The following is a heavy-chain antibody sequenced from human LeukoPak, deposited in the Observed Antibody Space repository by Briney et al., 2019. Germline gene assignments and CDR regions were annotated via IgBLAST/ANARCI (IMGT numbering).Heavy chain of an antibody. Sequence: SESLSLTCTVSGYSISSGYYWGWIRQPPGKGLEWIGRIYTSGSTNYNPSLKSRVTISVDTSKNQFSLKLSSVTAADTAVYYCARFNPLRGVVVPAATDWGQGTLVTVSS. V-gene: IGHV4-38-2*02. CDR1: GYSISSGYY. D-gene: IGHD2-2*01. CDR3: ARFNPLRGVVVPAATD. CDR2: IYTSGST. J-gene: IGHJ4*02.